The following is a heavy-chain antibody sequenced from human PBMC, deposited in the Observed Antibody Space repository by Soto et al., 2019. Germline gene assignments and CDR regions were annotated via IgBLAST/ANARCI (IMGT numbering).Heavy chain of an antibody. J-gene: IGHJ5*02. CDR2: IYYSGST. V-gene: IGHV4-59*01. CDR3: ASGGGYYDFWSGYYPNWFDP. D-gene: IGHD3-3*01. Sequence: PSETLSLTCTVSGGSISSYYWSWIRQPPGKGLEWIGYIYYSGSTNYNPSLKSRVTISVDTSKNQFSLKLSSVTAADTAVYYCASGGGYYDFWSGYYPNWFDPWGQGTLVTVSS. CDR1: GGSISSYY.